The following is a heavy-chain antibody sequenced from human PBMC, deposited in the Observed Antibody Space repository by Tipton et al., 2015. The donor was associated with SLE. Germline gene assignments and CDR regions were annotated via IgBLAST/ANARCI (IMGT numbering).Heavy chain of an antibody. CDR2: IDTGGDT. V-gene: IGHV3-13*04. CDR1: GFTFRGYD. J-gene: IGHJ6*02. CDR3: ARDSGASAAPDV. Sequence: SLRLSCTASGFTFRGYDMHWVRQVTGKGLEWVSGIDTGGDTDYSDSVKGRFTVSRDNAKNSLYLLMHSLRDGDTAVYYCARDSGASAAPDVWGQGTTVTV.